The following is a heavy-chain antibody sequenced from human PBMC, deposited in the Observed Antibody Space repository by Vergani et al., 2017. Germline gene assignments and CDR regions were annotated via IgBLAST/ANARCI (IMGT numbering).Heavy chain of an antibody. D-gene: IGHD1-26*01. CDR2: INPSDGAT. V-gene: IGHV1-46*01. J-gene: IGHJ4*02. CDR3: ARGVTVGASFDY. CDR1: GYTFSIDY. Sequence: QVQLVQSGTEVKKPGASVKFSCKASGYTFSIDYMHWVRQAPGQGLEWMGIINPSDGATSYAQKFQGRVTMTRDTSTSTVYMELSSLRSEDTAVYYCARGVTVGASFDYWGQGTLVTVSS.